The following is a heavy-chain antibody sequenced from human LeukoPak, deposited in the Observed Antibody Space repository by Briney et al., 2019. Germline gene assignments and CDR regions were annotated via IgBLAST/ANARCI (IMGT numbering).Heavy chain of an antibody. V-gene: IGHV1-2*02. CDR1: GYTFTGWY. D-gene: IGHD7-27*01. J-gene: IGHJ4*02. Sequence: GASVKVSCKASGYTFTGWYMHWVRQAPGQELEWMGWIKPDSGGTDYAQKFQGRVTMTRDTSISTAYMELSRLTSDDTAVYYCARDAETLINWGSADYFDYWGQGTLVTVSP. CDR3: ARDAETLINWGSADYFDY. CDR2: IKPDSGGT.